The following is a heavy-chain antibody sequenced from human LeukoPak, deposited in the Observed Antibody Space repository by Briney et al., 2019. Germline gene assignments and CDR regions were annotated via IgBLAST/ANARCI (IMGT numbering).Heavy chain of an antibody. Sequence: SETLSLTCTVSGGPISSGGYYWSWIRQPPGKGLEWIGEINHSGSTNYNPSLKSRVTISVDTSKNQFSLKLSSVTAADTAVYYCARCRLRYFDYWGQGTLVTVSS. CDR1: GGPISSGGYY. CDR2: INHSGST. J-gene: IGHJ4*02. CDR3: ARCRLRYFDY. V-gene: IGHV4-39*07. D-gene: IGHD5-12*01.